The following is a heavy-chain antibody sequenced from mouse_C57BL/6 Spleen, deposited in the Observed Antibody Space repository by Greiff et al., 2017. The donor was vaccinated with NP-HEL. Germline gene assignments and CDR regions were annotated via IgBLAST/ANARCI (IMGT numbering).Heavy chain of an antibody. Sequence: VQLQQSGAELVMPGASVKLSCKASGYTFTSYWMHWVKQRPGQGLEWIGEIDPSDSYTNYNQKFKGKSTLTVDKSSSTAYMQLSSLTSEDSAVYYRARYGYYYGSSPHAMDYWGQGTSVTVSS. CDR2: IDPSDSYT. CDR3: ARYGYYYGSSPHAMDY. V-gene: IGHV1-69*01. CDR1: GYTFTSYW. J-gene: IGHJ4*01. D-gene: IGHD1-1*01.